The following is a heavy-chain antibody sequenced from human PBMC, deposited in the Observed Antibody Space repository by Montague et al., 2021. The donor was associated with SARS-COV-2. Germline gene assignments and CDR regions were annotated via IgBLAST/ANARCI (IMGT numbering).Heavy chain of an antibody. CDR2: IYWDADK. CDR1: GFSLSTSGVG. J-gene: IGHJ5*02. V-gene: IGHV2-5*02. D-gene: IGHD6-13*01. CDR3: AHRIGIAAVSNGFGFDP. Sequence: PALVKPTQTLTLTCTFSGFSLSTSGVGVGWIRQPPGKALEWLALIYWDADKRYSQSLKSRLTITKDTSTNQVVLTMTNMDPVDTATYYCAHRIGIAAVSNGFGFDPWGQGTLVTVSS.